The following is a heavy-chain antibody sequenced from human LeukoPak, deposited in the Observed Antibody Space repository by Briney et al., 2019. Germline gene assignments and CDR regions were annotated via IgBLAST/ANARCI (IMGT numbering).Heavy chain of an antibody. J-gene: IGHJ4*02. CDR3: AKDFRIGYSAHFDY. CDR1: GFTFRSHA. Sequence: GGSLRLSCVGSGFTFRSHAMSWVRQAPEKGLEFVSGIYENGGTTYYADSVKGRFSISRDNSKNTLYLQMESLRGEDTAVYYCAKDFRIGYSAHFDYWGQGALVTVSS. V-gene: IGHV3-23*01. CDR2: IYENGGTT. D-gene: IGHD2-21*01.